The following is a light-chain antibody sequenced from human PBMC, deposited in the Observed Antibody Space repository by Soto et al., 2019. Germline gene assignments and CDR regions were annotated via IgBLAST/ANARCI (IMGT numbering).Light chain of an antibody. CDR1: QYISSY. V-gene: IGKV1-39*01. CDR2: AAS. Sequence: DIQMTQSPSSLSASVGARVTITCRASQYISSYLNWYQQKPGKAPKVLIYAASTLQSGVPSRFSGSGSGTDFTLTISNLQPEDFATYYCQQSYSNVALTVGGGTKVDIK. CDR3: QQSYSNVALT. J-gene: IGKJ4*01.